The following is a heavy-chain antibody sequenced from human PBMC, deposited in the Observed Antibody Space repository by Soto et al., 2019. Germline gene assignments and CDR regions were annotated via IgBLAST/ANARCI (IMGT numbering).Heavy chain of an antibody. CDR2: INPSGGST. Sequence: QVQLLQSGAEVKKPGASVKVSCKASGYPFTSYYMHWVRQAPVQVLEWMGIINPSGGSTSYAQKFQGRVSMTRDTSTSTVYMELSSLRSEDTAVYYGAMSRDDYDQPAVWFDPWGQGTLVTVSS. D-gene: IGHD3-22*01. J-gene: IGHJ5*02. V-gene: IGHV1-46*01. CDR3: AMSRDDYDQPAVWFDP. CDR1: GYPFTSYY.